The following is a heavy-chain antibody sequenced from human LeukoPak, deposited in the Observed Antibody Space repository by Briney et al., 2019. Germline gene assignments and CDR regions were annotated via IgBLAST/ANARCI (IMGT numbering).Heavy chain of an antibody. CDR2: ISSSSSYI. V-gene: IGHV3-21*01. Sequence: GGSLRLSCAASGFTFSSYSMTWVRQAPGKGLEWVSSISSSSSYIYYADSVKGRFTISRDNAKNSLYLQMNSLRAEDTAVYYCARDLYYYDSSGTGNYWGQGALVTASS. CDR3: ARDLYYYDSSGTGNY. J-gene: IGHJ4*02. D-gene: IGHD3-22*01. CDR1: GFTFSSYS.